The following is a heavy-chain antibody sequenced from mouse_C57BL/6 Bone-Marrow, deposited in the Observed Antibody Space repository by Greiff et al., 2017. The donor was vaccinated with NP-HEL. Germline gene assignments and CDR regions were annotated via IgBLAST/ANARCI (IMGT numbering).Heavy chain of an antibody. Sequence: EVHLVESGGGLVKPGGSLKLSCAASGFTFSSYAMSWVRQTPEKRLEWVATISDGGSYTYYPDNVKGRFTISRDNAKNNLYLQMSHLKSEDTAMYYCARDTTAYWGQGTRVTVSA. D-gene: IGHD1-1*01. CDR1: GFTFSSYA. CDR2: ISDGGSYT. J-gene: IGHJ3*01. CDR3: ARDTTAY. V-gene: IGHV5-4*01.